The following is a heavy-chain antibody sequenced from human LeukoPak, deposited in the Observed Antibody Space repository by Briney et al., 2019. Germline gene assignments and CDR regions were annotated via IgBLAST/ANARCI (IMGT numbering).Heavy chain of an antibody. J-gene: IGHJ4*02. V-gene: IGHV4-59*02. CDR2: IHHSGNT. CDR3: ARESTPQY. D-gene: IGHD2-15*01. Sequence: SETLSHTCNVSGGSVSSYYWSWIRQPPGKGPEWIGLIHHSGNTNYNPSLKSRVTMSMDTSKNQFSLRLISVTAADTAVYYCARESTPQYWGQGTLVTVSS. CDR1: GGSVSSYY.